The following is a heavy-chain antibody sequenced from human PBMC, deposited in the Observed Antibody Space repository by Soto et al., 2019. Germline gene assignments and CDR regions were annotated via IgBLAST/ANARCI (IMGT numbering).Heavy chain of an antibody. CDR3: AKDGVSNMIVVAPRFGP. V-gene: IGHV3-23*01. CDR2: ITSGGGGA. J-gene: IGHJ5*02. D-gene: IGHD3-22*01. CDR1: EVTFASYD. Sequence: PGGSLRLSCVASEVTFASYDMDWVRQAPGKGLEWVSLITSGGGGANYADSVKGRFTISRDNSKNTLYLQMNSPRAEDTAVYYCAKDGVSNMIVVAPRFGPWGQGTLVTVYS.